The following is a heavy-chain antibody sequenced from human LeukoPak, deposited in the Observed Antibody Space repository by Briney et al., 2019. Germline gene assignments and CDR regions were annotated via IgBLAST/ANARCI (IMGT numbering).Heavy chain of an antibody. J-gene: IGHJ6*02. CDR2: ISGSGGST. Sequence: GGSLRLSCAASGFTFSSYAMSWVRQAPGKGLEWVSAISGSGGSTYYADSVKGRFTISRDNSKNTLYLQMNSLRAEDTAVYYCARGGRIAAAGNSYYYCGMDVWGQGTTVTVSS. CDR1: GFTFSSYA. D-gene: IGHD6-13*01. CDR3: ARGGRIAAAGNSYYYCGMDV. V-gene: IGHV3-23*01.